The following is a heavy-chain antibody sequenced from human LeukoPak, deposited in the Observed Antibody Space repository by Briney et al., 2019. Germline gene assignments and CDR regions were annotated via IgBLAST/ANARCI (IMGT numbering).Heavy chain of an antibody. D-gene: IGHD6-19*01. CDR3: ARGPVAALHFDY. CDR1: GFTFSSYS. CDR2: ISSSSGAI. J-gene: IGHJ4*02. Sequence: GGSLRLSCAASGFTFSSYSMNWVRQAPGKGLEWVSYISSSSGAIYYADSMKGRFTISRDNAKNSLYLQMSSLRAEDTAVYYCARGPVAALHFDYWGQGTLVTVSS. V-gene: IGHV3-48*01.